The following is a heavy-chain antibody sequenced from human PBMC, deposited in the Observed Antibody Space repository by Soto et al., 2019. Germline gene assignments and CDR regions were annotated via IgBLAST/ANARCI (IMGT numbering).Heavy chain of an antibody. J-gene: IGHJ6*02. CDR1: GYTFTGYY. V-gene: IGHV1-2*02. Sequence: ASVKVSCKASGYTFTGYYIHWVREAPGQGLEWMGWINPQTGGTSYAQKFQGRVTLSRDTSINTAYLEVSRLRFDDAAVYFCARERYQVISDGMDVWGQGATVTVSS. CDR2: INPQTGGT. CDR3: ARERYQVISDGMDV. D-gene: IGHD2-2*01.